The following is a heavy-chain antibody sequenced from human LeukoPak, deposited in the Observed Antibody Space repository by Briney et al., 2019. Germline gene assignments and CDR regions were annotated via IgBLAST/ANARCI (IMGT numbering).Heavy chain of an antibody. Sequence: SVKVSCKASGGTSSSYAISWVRRAPGQGLEWMGGIIPIFGTANYAQKFQGRVTITADESTSTAYMELSSLRSEDTAVYYCARDRYDSSGYYQGSFDYWGQGTLVTVSS. CDR1: GGTSSSYA. V-gene: IGHV1-69*13. J-gene: IGHJ4*02. CDR2: IIPIFGTA. CDR3: ARDRYDSSGYYQGSFDY. D-gene: IGHD3-22*01.